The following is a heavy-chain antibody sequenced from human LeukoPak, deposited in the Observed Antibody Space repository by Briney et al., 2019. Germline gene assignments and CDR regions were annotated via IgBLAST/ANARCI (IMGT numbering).Heavy chain of an antibody. CDR2: ISGSGGST. J-gene: IGHJ4*02. CDR1: GFTFSSYA. Sequence: GGSLRLSCAASGFTFSSYAMSWVRQAPGKGLEWVSAISGSGGSTYYADSVKGRFTISRDNSKNTLSLQMNSLRADDTAIYYCAKVIITGAFPDYFDNWGQGTLVTVSS. V-gene: IGHV3-23*01. D-gene: IGHD3-10*01. CDR3: AKVIITGAFPDYFDN.